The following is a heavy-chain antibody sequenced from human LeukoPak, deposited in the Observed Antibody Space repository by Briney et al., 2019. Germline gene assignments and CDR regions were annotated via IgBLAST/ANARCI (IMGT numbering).Heavy chain of an antibody. Sequence: GGSLRLSCAASGFTLSSYAMSWVRQAPGKGLEWVSAISGSGGSTYYADSVKGRFTISRDNSKNTLYLQMNSLRAEDTAVYYCAKVSLLWFGEFLWGQGTLVTVSS. J-gene: IGHJ4*02. CDR2: ISGSGGST. D-gene: IGHD3-10*01. V-gene: IGHV3-23*01. CDR3: AKVSLLWFGEFL. CDR1: GFTLSSYA.